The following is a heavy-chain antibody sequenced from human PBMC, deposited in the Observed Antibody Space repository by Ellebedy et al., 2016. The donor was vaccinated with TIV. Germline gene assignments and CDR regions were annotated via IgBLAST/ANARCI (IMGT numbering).Heavy chain of an antibody. Sequence: PGGSLRLSCAASGFTFSRYWISWVRQAPGKGLEWVANIKEDGSEKHYVDSVKGRFTISRDNAKNSLYLQMNSLRVEDTAVYYCARGAHRTGTTSIDYWGQGTLVTVSS. CDR2: IKEDGSEK. D-gene: IGHD1-7*01. V-gene: IGHV3-7*01. CDR1: GFTFSRYW. CDR3: ARGAHRTGTTSIDY. J-gene: IGHJ4*02.